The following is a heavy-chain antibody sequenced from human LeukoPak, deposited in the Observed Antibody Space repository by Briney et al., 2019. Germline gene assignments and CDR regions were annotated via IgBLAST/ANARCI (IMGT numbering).Heavy chain of an antibody. J-gene: IGHJ3*02. CDR3: ARGRSITLLRGVAMSDGFDI. CDR2: IDTSASYK. CDR1: GFTFSTYS. V-gene: IGHV3-21*01. D-gene: IGHD3-10*01. Sequence: PGGSLRLSCAASGFTFSTYSMNWVRQAPGEGLEWVSFIDTSASYKYYGESMKGRFTISRDNAKKSLYLQMNGLRADDTAVYYCARGRSITLLRGVAMSDGFDIWGQGTMVTVSS.